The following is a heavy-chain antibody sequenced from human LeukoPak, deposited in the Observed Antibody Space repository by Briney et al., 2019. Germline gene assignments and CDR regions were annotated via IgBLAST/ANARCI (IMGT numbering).Heavy chain of an antibody. CDR2: IYTSGST. J-gene: IGHJ4*02. Sequence: SETLSLTCTVSGGSISSGSYYWSWIRQPAGKGLEWIGRIYTSGSTNYNPSLKSRVTISVDTSKNQFSLKLSSVTAADTAVYYCARDRVSGTGYWGQGTLVTVSS. V-gene: IGHV4-61*02. CDR1: GGSISSGSYY. CDR3: ARDRVSGTGY. D-gene: IGHD6-13*01.